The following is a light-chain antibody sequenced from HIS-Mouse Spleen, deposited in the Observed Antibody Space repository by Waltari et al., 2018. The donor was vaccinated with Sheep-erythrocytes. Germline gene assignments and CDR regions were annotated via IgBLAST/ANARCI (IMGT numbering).Light chain of an antibody. CDR2: AAS. CDR1: QSSSSY. V-gene: IGKV1-39*01. CDR3: QKSYSTPYT. Sequence: IQMTTSPSPLSASVGDRVTITCRASQSSSSYLHWYQQKPGKAPKLLIYAASSLESGVPSMFSGSSSGTDFTLNNSSLQPEDFSTYNCQKSYSTPYTFGQGTKLEIK. J-gene: IGKJ2*01.